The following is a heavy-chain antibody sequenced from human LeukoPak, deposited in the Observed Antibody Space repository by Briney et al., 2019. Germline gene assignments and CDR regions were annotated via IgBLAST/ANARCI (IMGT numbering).Heavy chain of an antibody. D-gene: IGHD2-2*01. CDR2: IYSGDSDT. Sequence: GESLKISCKGSGYTFSSYWIGWVRQMPGKGLEWMGIIYSGDSDTRYSPSFQGQVTISVDKSISTAYLQWSSLKASDTAMYYCARQSCSSTTYPLDNWGQGTLVTVSS. J-gene: IGHJ4*02. CDR1: GYTFSSYW. CDR3: ARQSCSSTTYPLDN. V-gene: IGHV5-51*01.